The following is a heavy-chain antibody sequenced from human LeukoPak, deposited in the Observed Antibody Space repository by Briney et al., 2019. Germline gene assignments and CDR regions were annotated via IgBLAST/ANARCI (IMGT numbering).Heavy chain of an antibody. V-gene: IGHV3-30-3*01. Sequence: PGGSLRLSCAASGFTFSSYAMHWVRQAPGKGLEWVAVISYDGSNKYYADSVKGRFTISRDNSKNTLYLQMNSLRAEDTAVYYCARAPRGVTAFDIWGQWTMVTVSS. J-gene: IGHJ3*02. CDR3: ARAPRGVTAFDI. CDR2: ISYDGSNK. CDR1: GFTFSSYA.